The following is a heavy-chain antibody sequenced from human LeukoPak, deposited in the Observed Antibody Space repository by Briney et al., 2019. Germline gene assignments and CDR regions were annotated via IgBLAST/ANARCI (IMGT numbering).Heavy chain of an antibody. CDR2: TYYRSKWYN. CDR1: GDSVSSNSAA. CDR3: ARAPTVSNWFDP. D-gene: IGHD4-17*01. J-gene: IGHJ5*02. V-gene: IGHV6-1*01. Sequence: SQTLSLTCAISGDSVSSNSAAWNCIRQSPSSGLEWRGRTYYRSKWYNDYAVSVKSRITINPDTSKNQFSLQLNSVTPEDTAVYYCARAPTVSNWFDPWGQGTLVTVSS.